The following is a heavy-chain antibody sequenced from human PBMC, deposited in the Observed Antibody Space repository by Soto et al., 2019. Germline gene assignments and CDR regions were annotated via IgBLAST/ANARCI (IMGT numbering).Heavy chain of an antibody. J-gene: IGHJ6*02. V-gene: IGHV3-48*02. CDR3: ARVVQFREYCSSISCDYYYCAMDV. CDR1: GLTFSSYS. Sequence: VHLVESGGGLVQRGGSLRLSCEASGLTFSSYSMFWVRQAPGKGLEWVSDISGSGSAMNYTDSVKGRFIISRDNVKDSLNLQMDSVRDAETAVYYCARVVQFREYCSSISCDYYYCAMDVWGQGTRVTVSS. CDR2: ISGSGSAM. D-gene: IGHD2-2*01.